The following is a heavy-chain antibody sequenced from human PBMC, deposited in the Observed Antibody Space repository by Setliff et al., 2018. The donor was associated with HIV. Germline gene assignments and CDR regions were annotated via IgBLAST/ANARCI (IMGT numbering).Heavy chain of an antibody. CDR3: ARESFGGSTWALGDS. CDR2: ISSSGDTS. V-gene: IGHV3-11*04. J-gene: IGHJ4*02. D-gene: IGHD2-15*01. Sequence: GGSLRLSCAASGFRFSDHFASWFRQAPGKGLEWISDISSSGDTSNYADSVKGRFTISRDNAQNTLYLQMNSLRVEDTGVYFCARESFGGSTWALGDSWGQGALVTVSS. CDR1: GFRFSDHF.